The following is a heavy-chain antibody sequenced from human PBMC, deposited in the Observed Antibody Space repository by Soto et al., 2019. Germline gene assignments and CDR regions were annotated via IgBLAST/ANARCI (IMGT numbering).Heavy chain of an antibody. Sequence: GGSLRLSCAASGFTFSSYAMHWVRQAPGKGLEWVAVISYDGSNKYYADSVKGRFTISRDNSKNTLYLQMNSLRAEDTAVYYCAREYCSGGSCYLYYFDYWGQGTLVTVSS. CDR2: ISYDGSNK. D-gene: IGHD2-15*01. J-gene: IGHJ4*02. CDR1: GFTFSSYA. V-gene: IGHV3-30-3*01. CDR3: AREYCSGGSCYLYYFDY.